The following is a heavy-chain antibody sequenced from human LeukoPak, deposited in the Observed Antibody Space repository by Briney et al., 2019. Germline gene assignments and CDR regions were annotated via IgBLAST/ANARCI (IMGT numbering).Heavy chain of an antibody. D-gene: IGHD2-15*01. J-gene: IGHJ5*02. V-gene: IGHV1-18*01. Sequence: GASVKVSCKASGYTFTSYGISWVRQAPGQGLEWMGWISAYNGNTNYAQKLQGRVTMTTDTSTSTAYMELRSLRSEDTAVYYCARGLGTEGYCSGGSCYEDNWFDPWGQGTLVTVSS. CDR1: GYTFTSYG. CDR3: ARGLGTEGYCSGGSCYEDNWFDP. CDR2: ISAYNGNT.